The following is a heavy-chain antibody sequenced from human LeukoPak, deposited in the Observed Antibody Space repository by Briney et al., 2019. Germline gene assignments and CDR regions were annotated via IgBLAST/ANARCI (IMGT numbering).Heavy chain of an antibody. CDR3: AKDRSQIAVAGTIWDY. Sequence: PGGSLRLSCAASGFTFSSYAMSWVRQAPGKGLEWVSAISGSGGSTYYADSVKGRFTISRDNSKNTLYLQMNSLRAEDTAVYYCAKDRSQIAVAGTIWDYWGQGTLVTVSS. CDR1: GFTFSSYA. CDR2: ISGSGGST. J-gene: IGHJ4*02. D-gene: IGHD6-19*01. V-gene: IGHV3-23*01.